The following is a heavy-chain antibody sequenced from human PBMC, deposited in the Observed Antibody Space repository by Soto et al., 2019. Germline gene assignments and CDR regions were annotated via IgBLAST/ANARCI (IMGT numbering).Heavy chain of an antibody. J-gene: IGHJ4*02. Sequence: SETLSLTCTVSGGSISSGSYYWGWIRQPPGKGLEWIGSIYYSGSTHYNPSVKSRVTISVDTSKKQVSLKLSSVTAADTAVYYSAMHCCVKGVIAADGTDYFDYWGQGTLVTVSS. D-gene: IGHD6-13*01. CDR2: IYYSGST. V-gene: IGHV4-39*07. CDR1: GGSISSGSYY. CDR3: AMHCCVKGVIAADGTDYFDY.